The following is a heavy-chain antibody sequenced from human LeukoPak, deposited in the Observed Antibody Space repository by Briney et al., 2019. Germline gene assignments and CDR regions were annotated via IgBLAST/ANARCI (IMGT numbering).Heavy chain of an antibody. CDR3: ARAASGSGSLYYYMDV. CDR2: INWNGGST. CDR1: GFTFDDYG. D-gene: IGHD3-10*01. Sequence: GSLRLSCAASGFTFDDYGMSWVRQAPGKGLEWVSGINWNGGSTGYADSVKGRFTISRDNAKNSLYLQMNSLRAEDTALYYCARAASGSGSLYYYMDVWGKGTTVTVSS. V-gene: IGHV3-20*04. J-gene: IGHJ6*03.